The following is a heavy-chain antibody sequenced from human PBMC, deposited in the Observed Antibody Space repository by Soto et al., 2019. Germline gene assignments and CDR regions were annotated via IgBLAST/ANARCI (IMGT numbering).Heavy chain of an antibody. J-gene: IGHJ6*02. CDR1: GFTFSSYA. Sequence: EVQVVESGGGLVQPGGSLRLSCAASGFTFSSYAMHWVRQAPGKGLEYVSAITSNGGNTDYASSVKGRFTISRDNSKNTLYLQMGSLRAEDMAVYYCARRIPFGYGMDVWGQGTTVTVSS. CDR2: ITSNGGNT. CDR3: ARRIPFGYGMDV. D-gene: IGHD2-21*01. V-gene: IGHV3-64*01.